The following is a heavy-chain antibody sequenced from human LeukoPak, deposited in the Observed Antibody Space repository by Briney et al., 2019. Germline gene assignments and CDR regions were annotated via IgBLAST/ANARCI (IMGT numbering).Heavy chain of an antibody. D-gene: IGHD2-15*01. Sequence: GGSLRLSCAASGFTFSSYAMSWVRQAPGKGLEWVSTISGSGSSTYYADSVKGRFTISRDNSKNTVYLQMTSVRAEDTALYYCARAVATPWDAFDIWGQGTMVTVSS. CDR3: ARAVATPWDAFDI. J-gene: IGHJ3*02. V-gene: IGHV3-23*01. CDR2: ISGSGSST. CDR1: GFTFSSYA.